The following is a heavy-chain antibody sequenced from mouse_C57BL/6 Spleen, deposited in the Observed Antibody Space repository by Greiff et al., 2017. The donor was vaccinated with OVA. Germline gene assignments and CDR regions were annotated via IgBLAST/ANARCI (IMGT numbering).Heavy chain of an antibody. D-gene: IGHD1-1*01. V-gene: IGHV5-6*01. CDR1: GFTFSSYG. Sequence: VHVKQSGGDLVKPGGSLKLSCAASGFTFSSYGMSWVRQTPDKRLEWVATISSGGSYTYYPDSVKGRFTISRDNAKNTLYLQMSSLKSEDTAMYYCASYGSSYGCAYWGQGTLVTVSA. CDR2: ISSGGSYT. J-gene: IGHJ3*01. CDR3: ASYGSSYGCAY.